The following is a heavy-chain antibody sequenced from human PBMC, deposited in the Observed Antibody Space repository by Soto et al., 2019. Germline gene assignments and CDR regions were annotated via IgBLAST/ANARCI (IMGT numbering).Heavy chain of an antibody. Sequence: ETLSVTCTVSGGSISSSSYYWGWIRQPPGKGLEWIGSIYYSGSTYYNPSLKSRVTISVDTSKNQFSLKLSSVTAADTAVYYCARDSATVTTSTFDYWGQGTLVTVSS. CDR2: IYYSGST. CDR3: ARDSATVTTSTFDY. J-gene: IGHJ4*02. CDR1: GGSISSSSYY. V-gene: IGHV4-39*02. D-gene: IGHD4-17*01.